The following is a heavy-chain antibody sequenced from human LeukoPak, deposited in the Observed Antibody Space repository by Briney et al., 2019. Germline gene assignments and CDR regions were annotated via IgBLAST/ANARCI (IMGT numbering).Heavy chain of an antibody. D-gene: IGHD5-12*01. CDR3: ARVGVATYYYYYYMDV. CDR1: GYTFTRYG. CDR2: MNPNSGNT. Sequence: HWASVKVSCKASGYTFTRYGISWVRQAAGQGLEWMGWMNPNSGNTGYAQKFQGRVTITRNTSISTAYMELSSLTSEDTAVYYCARVGVATYYYYYYMDVWGKGTTVTVSS. J-gene: IGHJ6*03. V-gene: IGHV1-8*03.